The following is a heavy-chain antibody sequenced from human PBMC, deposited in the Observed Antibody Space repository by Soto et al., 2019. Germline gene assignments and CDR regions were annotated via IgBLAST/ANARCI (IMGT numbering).Heavy chain of an antibody. D-gene: IGHD5-18*01. J-gene: IGHJ6*02. V-gene: IGHV3-33*01. CDR2: IWYDGSNK. CDR1: GFTFSSYG. CDR3: ARDHHTAMVQDV. Sequence: VQLVESGGGVVQPGRSLRLSCAASGFTFSSYGMHWVRQAPGKGLEWVAVIWYDGSNKYYTDSVKGRFTISRDNSKSTLYLQMNSLRAEDTAVYYCARDHHTAMVQDVWGQGTTVTVSS.